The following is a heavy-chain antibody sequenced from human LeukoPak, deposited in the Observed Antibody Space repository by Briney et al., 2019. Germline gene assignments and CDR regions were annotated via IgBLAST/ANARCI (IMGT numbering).Heavy chain of an antibody. D-gene: IGHD2-15*01. CDR1: GGSFSGYY. Sequence: SETLSLTCAVYGGSFSGYYWSWIRQPPGKGLEWIGEINHSGSTNYNPSLKSRVTISVDTSKNQFSLKLSSVTAADTAVYYCARANPYCSGGSCYFANWGQGTMVTVSS. CDR3: ARANPYCSGGSCYFAN. V-gene: IGHV4-34*01. CDR2: INHSGST. J-gene: IGHJ3*01.